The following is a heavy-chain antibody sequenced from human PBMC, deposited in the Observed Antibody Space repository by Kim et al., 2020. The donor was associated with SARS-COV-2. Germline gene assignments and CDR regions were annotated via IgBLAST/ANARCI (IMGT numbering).Heavy chain of an antibody. D-gene: IGHD2-2*01. CDR2: TYYSGST. J-gene: IGHJ4*02. CDR1: GGSISSYS. V-gene: IGHV4-59*01. CDR3: ARDRIGYCSSTSCSLHFDY. Sequence: SETLSLTCTVSGGSISSYSWSWIRQPPGKGLEWIGYTYYSGSTHYNPSLKSRVTISVDTSKNRFSLKLSSVTAADTAVYYCARDRIGYCSSTSCSLHFDYWGQGTLVTVSS.